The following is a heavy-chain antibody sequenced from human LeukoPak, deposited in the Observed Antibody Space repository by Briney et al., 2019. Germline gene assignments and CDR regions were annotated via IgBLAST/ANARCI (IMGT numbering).Heavy chain of an antibody. CDR2: ISGSSGST. Sequence: GGSLRLSCAAPGFTFTSYAMSWVRQAPGKGLERVSAISGSSGSTYYADSVKGRFTISRDNSENTLYLQMNSLRAEDTAVYYCANHGWDASIDYWGQGTLVTVSS. CDR3: ANHGWDASIDY. V-gene: IGHV3-23*01. J-gene: IGHJ4*02. D-gene: IGHD6-19*01. CDR1: GFTFTSYA.